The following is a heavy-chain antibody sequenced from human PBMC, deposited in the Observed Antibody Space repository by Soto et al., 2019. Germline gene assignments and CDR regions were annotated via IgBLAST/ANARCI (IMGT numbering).Heavy chain of an antibody. J-gene: IGHJ5*02. V-gene: IGHV1-2*04. Sequence: ASVKVSCKASGYTFTGYYMHWVRQAPGQGLEWMGWINPNSGGTNYAQKFQGWVTMTRDTSISTAYMELSRLRSDDTAVYYCARDRSDSSSWYNWFAPWGQGTLVTVSS. CDR1: GYTFTGYY. CDR3: ARDRSDSSSWYNWFAP. CDR2: INPNSGGT. D-gene: IGHD6-13*01.